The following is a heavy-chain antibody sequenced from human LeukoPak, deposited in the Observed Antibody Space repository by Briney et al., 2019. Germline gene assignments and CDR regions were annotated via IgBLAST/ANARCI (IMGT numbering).Heavy chain of an antibody. V-gene: IGHV3-43D*04. J-gene: IGHJ6*04. CDR2: ISWDGGST. D-gene: IGHD2-15*01. CDR1: GFTFDDYA. Sequence: GGSLRLSCAASGFTFDDYAMHWVRQAPGKGLEWVSLISWDGGSTYYADSVKGRFTIPRDNSKNSLYLQMNSLRAEDTALYYCAKDILGSYQSYGMDVWGKGTTVTVSS. CDR3: AKDILGSYQSYGMDV.